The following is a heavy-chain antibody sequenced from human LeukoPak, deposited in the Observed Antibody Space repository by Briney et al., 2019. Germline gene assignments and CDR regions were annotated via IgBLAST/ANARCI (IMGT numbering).Heavy chain of an antibody. J-gene: IGHJ1*01. CDR2: IRCDGSNK. CDR3: AKGGYCSSTSCFYIFQH. V-gene: IGHV3-30*02. Sequence: GGSLRLSCAASGFTFSSYGMHWVRQAPGKGLEWVAFIRCDGSNKYYADSVKRRFTISRDNSKNTLYLQMNSLRAEDTAVYYCAKGGYCSSTSCFYIFQHWGQGTLVTVSS. D-gene: IGHD2-2*01. CDR1: GFTFSSYG.